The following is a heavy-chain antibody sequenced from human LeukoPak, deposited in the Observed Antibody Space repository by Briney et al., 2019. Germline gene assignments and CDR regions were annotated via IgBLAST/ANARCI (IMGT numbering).Heavy chain of an antibody. J-gene: IGHJ4*02. Sequence: GASVKVSCKASGYTFTSYDINWVRQATGQGREWMGRMNPDSGNTGYAQKFQGRVTMTRNTSISTAYMELSSLRSEDTAVYYCARGAAHYYDSSGYRNWGQGTLVTVSS. V-gene: IGHV1-8*01. CDR3: ARGAAHYYDSSGYRN. CDR1: GYTFTSYD. CDR2: MNPDSGNT. D-gene: IGHD3-22*01.